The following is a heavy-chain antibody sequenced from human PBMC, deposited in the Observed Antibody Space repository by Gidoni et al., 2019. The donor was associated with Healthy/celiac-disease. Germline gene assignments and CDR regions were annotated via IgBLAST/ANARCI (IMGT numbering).Heavy chain of an antibody. CDR2: ISWNSGSI. D-gene: IGHD6-13*01. J-gene: IGHJ4*02. CDR1: GFTFDDYA. V-gene: IGHV3-9*01. Sequence: EVQLVESGGGLVQPGRSLRLSCAASGFTFDDYAMHWVRQAPGKGLEWVSGISWNSGSIGYADSVKGRFTISRDNAKNSLYLQMNSLRAEDTALYYCAKDIGYSTSVVDYWGQGTLVTVSS. CDR3: AKDIGYSTSVVDY.